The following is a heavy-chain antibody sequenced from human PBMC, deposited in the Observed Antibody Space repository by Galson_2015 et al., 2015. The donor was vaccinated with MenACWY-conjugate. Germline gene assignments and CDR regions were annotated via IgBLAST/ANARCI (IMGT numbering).Heavy chain of an antibody. Sequence: SLRLSCAASGFTVSNNYMSWVRQTPGKGLEWVSIIYSGGNTYFPDSLKDRFTITRDTYNNTMYLQMNSIRAEDTAVYYCTRTIVGVGGNNAFDIWGQGTPVTVSS. CDR1: GFTVSNNY. CDR3: TRTIVGVGGNNAFDI. D-gene: IGHD1-26*01. CDR2: IYSGGNT. V-gene: IGHV3-66*01. J-gene: IGHJ3*02.